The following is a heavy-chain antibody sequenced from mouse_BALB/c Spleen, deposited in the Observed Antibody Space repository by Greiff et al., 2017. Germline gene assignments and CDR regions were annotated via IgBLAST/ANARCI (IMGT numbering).Heavy chain of an antibody. Sequence: EVKVVESGGGLVQPGGSLRLSCATSGFTFSDFYMEWVRQPPGKRLEWIAASRNKANDYTTEYSASVKGRFIVSRDTSQSILYLQMNALRAEDTAIYYCARDAGYDYAFAYWGQGTLVTVSA. CDR3: ARDAGYDYAFAY. J-gene: IGHJ3*01. D-gene: IGHD2-4*01. CDR1: GFTFSDFY. CDR2: SRNKANDYTT. V-gene: IGHV7-1*02.